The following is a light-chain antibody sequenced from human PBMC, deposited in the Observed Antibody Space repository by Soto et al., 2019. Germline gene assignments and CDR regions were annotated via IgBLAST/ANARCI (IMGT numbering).Light chain of an antibody. CDR3: SSYASSSTS. V-gene: IGLV2-14*03. Sequence: QSVLTQPASVSGSPGQSITISCTGTSSDVGGYNHVSWYQQHPGKAPKLMIYEVSNRPSGVSHRFSGSKSGNTASLTISGLQAEDEADYYCSSYASSSTSFGTGTKVTVL. CDR1: SSDVGGYNH. CDR2: EVS. J-gene: IGLJ1*01.